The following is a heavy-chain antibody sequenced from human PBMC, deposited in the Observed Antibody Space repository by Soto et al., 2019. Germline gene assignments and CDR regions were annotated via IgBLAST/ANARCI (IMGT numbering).Heavy chain of an antibody. CDR1: VFTFDDFA. CDR3: SKAWRGWELAHDFNI. Sequence: PVGSLRLSCAASVFTFDDFAMHCVRQSPGKCLAWVSGITWNSGRIVYADSVKGRFTISRDNAKNSLYLQMNSLRAEDTALYYCSKAWRGWELAHDFNIGGQATSVTLSS. V-gene: IGHV3-9*01. J-gene: IGHJ6*02. CDR2: ITWNSGRI. D-gene: IGHD1-26*01.